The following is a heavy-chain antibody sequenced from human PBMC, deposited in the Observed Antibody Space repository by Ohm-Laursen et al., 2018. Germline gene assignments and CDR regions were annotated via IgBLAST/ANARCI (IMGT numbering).Heavy chain of an antibody. J-gene: IGHJ6*02. CDR1: GGSISSYY. CDR3: ARDGNGYYYYYGMDV. D-gene: IGHD4-23*01. V-gene: IGHV4-59*01. Sequence: TLSLTCTVSGGSISSYYWSWIRQPPGKGLEWIGYIYYSGSTNYNPSLKSRVTISVDTSKNQFSLKLSSVTAADTAVYYCARDGNGYYYYYGMDVWGQGTTVTVSS. CDR2: IYYSGST.